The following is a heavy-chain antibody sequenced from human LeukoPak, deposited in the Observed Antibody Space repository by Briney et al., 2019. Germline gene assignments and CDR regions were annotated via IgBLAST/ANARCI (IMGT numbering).Heavy chain of an antibody. CDR3: AREDYYGSGSFSNRFDP. V-gene: IGHV1-2*02. Sequence: AASVKVSCKASGYTFTGYYMHWVRQAPGQGLEWMGWINPNSGGTNYAQKFQGRLTMTRNTSISTAYMELSSLTSEDTAVYYCAREDYYGSGSFSNRFDPWGQGTLVTVSS. CDR1: GYTFTGYY. J-gene: IGHJ5*02. CDR2: INPNSGGT. D-gene: IGHD3-10*01.